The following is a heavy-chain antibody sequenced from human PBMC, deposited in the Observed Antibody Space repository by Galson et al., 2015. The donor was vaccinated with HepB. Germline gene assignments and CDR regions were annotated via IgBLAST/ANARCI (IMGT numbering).Heavy chain of an antibody. V-gene: IGHV3-30-3*01. CDR3: ARDVPHSSGRGAFDI. CDR1: GFTFSSYA. CDR2: ISYDGSNK. J-gene: IGHJ3*02. Sequence: SLRLSCAASGFTFSSYAMHWVRQAPGKGLEWVAVISYDGSNKYYADSVKGRFTISRDNSKNTLYLQMNSLRAEDTAVYYCARDVPHSSGRGAFDIWGQGTMVTVSS. D-gene: IGHD6-19*01.